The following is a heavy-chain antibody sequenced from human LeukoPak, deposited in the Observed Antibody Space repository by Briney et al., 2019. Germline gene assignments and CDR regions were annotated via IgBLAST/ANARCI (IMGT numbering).Heavy chain of an antibody. D-gene: IGHD4-17*01. V-gene: IGHV3-48*04. Sequence: GGSLRLSCAASGFTFSSYNMNWVRQAPGKGLEWVSYISSSSSTIYYADSVKGRFTISRDNAKNSLYLQMNSLRVEDAAIYYCVRAALAVDDYGDSGAFDYFDYWGQGILVTVSS. CDR2: ISSSSSTI. J-gene: IGHJ4*02. CDR3: VRAALAVDDYGDSGAFDYFDY. CDR1: GFTFSSYN.